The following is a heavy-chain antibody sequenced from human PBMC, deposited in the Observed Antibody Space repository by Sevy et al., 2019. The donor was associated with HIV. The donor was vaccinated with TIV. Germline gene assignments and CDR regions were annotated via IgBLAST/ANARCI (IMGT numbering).Heavy chain of an antibody. CDR2: ISSSSSYI. D-gene: IGHD3-16*02. Sequence: GGSLRLSCAASGFTFSSYSMNWVRQAPGKGLEWVSSISSSSSYIYYADSVKGRFTIFRDNAKNSLYLQMNIRGAEDTAVYYCAREPDYVWGSYRSIDYWGQGTLVTVSS. J-gene: IGHJ4*02. CDR3: AREPDYVWGSYRSIDY. V-gene: IGHV3-21*01. CDR1: GFTFSSYS.